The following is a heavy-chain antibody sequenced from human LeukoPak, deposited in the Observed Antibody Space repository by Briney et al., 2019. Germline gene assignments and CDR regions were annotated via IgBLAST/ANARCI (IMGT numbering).Heavy chain of an antibody. CDR2: INPSGGST. Sequence: ASVKVFCKASGYTFTSYYIHWVRQAPGQGLEWMGIINPSGGSTTYAQKFQGRVTMTRDTSTSTVYMELSSLRSEDTAVYYCARPLHDSSVQSSAFDIWGQGTMVTVSS. J-gene: IGHJ3*02. CDR1: GYTFTSYY. V-gene: IGHV1-46*01. CDR3: ARPLHDSSVQSSAFDI. D-gene: IGHD3-22*01.